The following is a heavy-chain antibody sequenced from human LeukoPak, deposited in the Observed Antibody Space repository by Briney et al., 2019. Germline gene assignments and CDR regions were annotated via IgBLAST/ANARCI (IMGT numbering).Heavy chain of an antibody. Sequence: SETLSLTCTVSGDSISSAGYYWSWIRQHPGKGLEWIGYIYYSGSTYYSPSLKSRVTISVDTSKNQFSLKLRSVTAADTAVYYCARDSGSGAVGYYFDYWGQGTLVTVSS. D-gene: IGHD3-10*01. CDR1: GDSISSAGYY. V-gene: IGHV4-31*03. CDR3: ARDSGSGAVGYYFDY. J-gene: IGHJ4*02. CDR2: IYYSGST.